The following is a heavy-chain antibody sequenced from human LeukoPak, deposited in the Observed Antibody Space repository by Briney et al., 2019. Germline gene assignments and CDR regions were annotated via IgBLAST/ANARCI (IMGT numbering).Heavy chain of an antibody. CDR2: IYYSGST. V-gene: IGHV4-30-4*08. D-gene: IGHD4-23*01. CDR3: ARHVAVNSRYYYYYYMDV. CDR1: GGSISSGDYY. J-gene: IGHJ6*03. Sequence: SQTLSLTCTVSGGSISSGDYYWSWIRQPPGKGLEWIGYIYYSGSTYYNPSLKSRVTISLDTSKNQFSLKLSSVTAADTAVYYCARHVAVNSRYYYYYYMDVWGKGITVTVSS.